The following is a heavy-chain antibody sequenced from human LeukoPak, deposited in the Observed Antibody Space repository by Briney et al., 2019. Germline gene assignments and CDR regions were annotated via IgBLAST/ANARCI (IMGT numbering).Heavy chain of an antibody. J-gene: IGHJ4*02. D-gene: IGHD6-19*01. CDR3: ANLAVADPFDY. CDR1: GFTFDDYA. CDR2: ISWNSGSI. V-gene: IGHV3-9*01. Sequence: GGSLRLSCAASGFTFDDYAMHWVRQAPGKGLEWVSGISWNSGSIGYADSVKGRFTISRDNAKNSLYLQMNSLRAEDTALYYCANLAVADPFDYWGQGTLVTVSS.